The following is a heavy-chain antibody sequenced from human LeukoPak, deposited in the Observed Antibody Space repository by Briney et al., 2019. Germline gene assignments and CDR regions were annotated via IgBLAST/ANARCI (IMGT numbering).Heavy chain of an antibody. CDR2: IFYSGGT. J-gene: IGHJ6*03. CDR3: ARHNGFDRGYYFYMDV. CDR1: GGSITTSPYS. V-gene: IGHV4-39*01. D-gene: IGHD3-9*01. Sequence: SETLSLTCSVSGGSITTSPYSWGWIRQAPGGGLEWIGNIFYSGGTDYNPSLKSRVTISLDTPNNQFSLRLTSVTAADTAVYYCARHNGFDRGYYFYMDVWGKGTTVTVSS.